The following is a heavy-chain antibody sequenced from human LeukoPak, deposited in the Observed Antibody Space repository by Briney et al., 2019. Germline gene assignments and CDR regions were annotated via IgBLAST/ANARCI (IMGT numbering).Heavy chain of an antibody. CDR1: GFTFSSYT. D-gene: IGHD4-17*01. Sequence: GGSLRLSCAASGFTFSSYTMNWVRQAPGKGLEWVPFISSSSKYIFYAESVNGRFTISRDNAENSLYLQMNSLRAEDTAVYYCARFETVTPELDDYWGQGTLVTVSS. J-gene: IGHJ4*02. CDR3: ARFETVTPELDDY. V-gene: IGHV3-21*05. CDR2: ISSSSKYI.